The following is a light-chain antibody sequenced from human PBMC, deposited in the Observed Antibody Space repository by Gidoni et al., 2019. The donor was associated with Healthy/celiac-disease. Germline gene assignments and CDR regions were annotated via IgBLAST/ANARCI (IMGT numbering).Light chain of an antibody. V-gene: IGLV2-11*01. J-gene: IGLJ2*01. Sequence: QSALTQPRSVSGSHGQSVTISCTGTSSDVGGYNYVSWYQQHPGKAPKLIIYDVSKRPSGVPDRFSGSKSGNTASLTISGLQAEDEADYYCCSYAGSYTYVVFGGGTKLTVL. CDR1: SSDVGGYNY. CDR2: DVS. CDR3: CSYAGSYTYVV.